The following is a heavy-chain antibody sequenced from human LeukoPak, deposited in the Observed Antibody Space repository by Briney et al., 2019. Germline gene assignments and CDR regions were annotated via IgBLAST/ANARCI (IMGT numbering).Heavy chain of an antibody. D-gene: IGHD2-15*01. CDR1: GFTVSSYS. V-gene: IGHV3-21*01. CDR3: ALGYCSGGSRPPSSYGMDV. Sequence: GRSLTPSWAASGFTVSSYSMSSVRQARGKWIELVSSIIIGSSYIYYADSVKGRFTISRDNAKYSLYLQMNSLSAEDTAVYYCALGYCSGGSRPPSSYGMDVWGQGTTVTVSS. J-gene: IGHJ6*02. CDR2: IIIGSSYI.